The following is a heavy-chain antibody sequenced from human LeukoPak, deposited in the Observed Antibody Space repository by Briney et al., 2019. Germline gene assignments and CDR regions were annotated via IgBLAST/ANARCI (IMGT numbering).Heavy chain of an antibody. CDR1: GFTFSSYA. D-gene: IGHD3-10*01. V-gene: IGHV3-23*01. CDR2: ISGSGGSP. J-gene: IGHJ4*02. CDR3: AKDRTRITMVRGSVGFDY. Sequence: GGSLRLSCAASGFTFSSYAMSWVRQAPGKGLEWVSAISGSGGSPYYADSVKGRFTISRDNSKNTLYLQMNSLRAEDTAVYYCAKDRTRITMVRGSVGFDYWGQGTLVTVSS.